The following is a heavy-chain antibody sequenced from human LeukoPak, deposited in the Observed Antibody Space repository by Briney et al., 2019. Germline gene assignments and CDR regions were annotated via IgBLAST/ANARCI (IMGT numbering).Heavy chain of an antibody. CDR2: ISYDGSNK. CDR1: GFTFSSYS. V-gene: IGHV3-30*03. D-gene: IGHD3-3*01. CDR3: ARGGAQSPPYYDFWSGHFDY. J-gene: IGHJ4*02. Sequence: GGSLRLSCAASGFTFSSYSMNWVRQAPGKGLEWVAVISYDGSNKYYADSVKGRFTISRDNSTNTLYLQMNSLRAEDTAVYYCARGGAQSPPYYDFWSGHFDYWGQGTLVTVSS.